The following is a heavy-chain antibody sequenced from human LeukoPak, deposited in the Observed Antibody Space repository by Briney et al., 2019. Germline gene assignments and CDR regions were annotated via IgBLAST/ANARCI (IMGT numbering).Heavy chain of an antibody. V-gene: IGHV3-48*01. Sequence: ETLSLTCTVSGGSISSSSYYWGWVRQAPGKGLEWVSYISSSSSTIYYADSVKGRFTISRDNAKNSLYLQMNSLRAEDTAVYYCARDVDYGGSFAFDYWGQGTLVTVSS. CDR3: ARDVDYGGSFAFDY. J-gene: IGHJ4*02. D-gene: IGHD4-23*01. CDR1: GGSISSSSYY. CDR2: ISSSSSTI.